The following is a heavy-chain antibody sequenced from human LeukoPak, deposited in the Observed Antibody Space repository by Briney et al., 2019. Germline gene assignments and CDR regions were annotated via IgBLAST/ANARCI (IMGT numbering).Heavy chain of an antibody. Sequence: GGSLRLSCAASGFTFDDYGMSWVRQAPGKGLEWAAFIRYDGSNKYYADSVKGRFTISRDNSKNTLYLQMNSLRAEDTAVYYCAKDTPHGDLFDYWGQGTLVTVSS. CDR2: IRYDGSNK. CDR3: AKDTPHGDLFDY. V-gene: IGHV3-30*02. D-gene: IGHD4-17*01. J-gene: IGHJ4*02. CDR1: GFTFDDYG.